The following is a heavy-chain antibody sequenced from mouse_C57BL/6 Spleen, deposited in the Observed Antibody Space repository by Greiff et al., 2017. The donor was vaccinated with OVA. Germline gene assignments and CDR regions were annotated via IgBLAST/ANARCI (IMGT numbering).Heavy chain of an antibody. CDR2: INPSTGGT. Sequence: EVQLQESGPELVKPGASVKISCKASGYSFTGYYMNWVKQSPEKSLEWIGEINPSTGGTTYNQKFKAKATLTVDKSSSTAYMQLKSLTSEDSAVYYCAGDYDGGDFDYWGQGTTLTVSS. CDR3: AGDYDGGDFDY. D-gene: IGHD2-4*01. CDR1: GYSFTGYY. V-gene: IGHV1-42*01. J-gene: IGHJ2*01.